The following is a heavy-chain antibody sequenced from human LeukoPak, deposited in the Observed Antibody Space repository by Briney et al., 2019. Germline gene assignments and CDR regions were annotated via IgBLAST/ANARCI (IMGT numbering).Heavy chain of an antibody. V-gene: IGHV4-4*07. Sequence: PSETLSLTCTVSGGSISSYYWSWFRQPAGKGLEWIGRIYTSGSTNYNPSLKSRVTMSVDTSKNQFSLKLSSVTAADTAVYYCAREVVVSSSWGAYYYYYYMDVWGKGTTVTVSS. D-gene: IGHD6-13*01. CDR2: IYTSGST. CDR1: GGSISSYY. J-gene: IGHJ6*03. CDR3: AREVVVSSSWGAYYYYYYMDV.